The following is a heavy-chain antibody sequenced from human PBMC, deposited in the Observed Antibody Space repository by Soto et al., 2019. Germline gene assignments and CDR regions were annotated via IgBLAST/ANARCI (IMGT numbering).Heavy chain of an antibody. CDR2: IYYSGST. D-gene: IGHD3-3*01. CDR3: ARFRMGDLNQKRSRFGVVRPVYFDY. CDR1: GGSISSYY. V-gene: IGHV4-59*01. J-gene: IGHJ4*02. Sequence: SETLSLTCTVSGGSISSYYWSWIRQPPGKGLEWIGCIYYSGSTNYNPTLKSRFTISVDTSKNQFSLKLNSVTAADTAVYCCARFRMGDLNQKRSRFGVVRPVYFDYWGQGPLVTVSS.